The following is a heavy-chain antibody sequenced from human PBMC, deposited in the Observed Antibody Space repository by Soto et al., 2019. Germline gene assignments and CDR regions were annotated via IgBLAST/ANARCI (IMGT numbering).Heavy chain of an antibody. Sequence: PSETLSLTCTVSGGSISSGGYYWSWIRQHPGKGLEWIGYIYYSGSTYYNPSLKSRVTISVDTSKNQFSLKLSSVTAADTAVYYCARDSVLVRGVIGIWGQGTLVTVSS. CDR3: ARDSVLVRGVIGI. J-gene: IGHJ4*02. V-gene: IGHV4-31*03. CDR2: IYYSGST. CDR1: GGSISSGGYY. D-gene: IGHD3-10*01.